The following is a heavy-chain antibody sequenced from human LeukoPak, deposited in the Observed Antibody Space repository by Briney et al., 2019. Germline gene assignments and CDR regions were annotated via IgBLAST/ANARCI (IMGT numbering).Heavy chain of an antibody. CDR2: INPNSGGT. D-gene: IGHD2-2*01. J-gene: IGHJ4*02. Sequence: AASVKVSRKHSLYTFTVYYMHCVRQAPGQGLEWMGWINPNSGGTNDAQKFQGRVTKTRDTSISTAYMELSRLRSDDTAIYYCARDISDCSSTSCSRLHFDYWGQGTLVTVSS. CDR3: ARDISDCSSTSCSRLHFDY. CDR1: LYTFTVYY. V-gene: IGHV1-2*02.